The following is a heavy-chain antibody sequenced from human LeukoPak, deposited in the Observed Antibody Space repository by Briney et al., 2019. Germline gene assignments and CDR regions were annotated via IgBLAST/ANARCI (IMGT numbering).Heavy chain of an antibody. CDR3: ARHRTSSAYYNYFDY. CDR1: GYSISSGYY. J-gene: IGHJ4*02. CDR2: IYQSGST. V-gene: IGHV4-38-2*01. Sequence: SETLSLTCAVSGYSISSGYYWGWIRQPPGKGLEWIGSIYQSGSTYYTPSLVSRVTISEDTSKNQFSLKLNSVTAADTAVYYCARHRTSSAYYNYFDYWGQGTLVTVSS. D-gene: IGHD3-22*01.